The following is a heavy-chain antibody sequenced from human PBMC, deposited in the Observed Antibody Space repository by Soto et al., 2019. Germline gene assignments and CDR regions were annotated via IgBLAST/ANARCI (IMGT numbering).Heavy chain of an antibody. CDR1: GYTFTSYG. CDR2: ISAYNGNT. CDR3: ARDAAQPGYCSNTSCYGFDY. D-gene: IGHD2-2*01. J-gene: IGHJ4*02. Sequence: QVQLVQSGAEVKKPGASVKVSCKASGYTFTSYGISWVRQAPGPGLEWMGWISAYNGNTNYAQKLQGRVTMTTDTSTSTAYMELRSLRSDATAVYYCARDAAQPGYCSNTSCYGFDYWGQGTLVTVSS. V-gene: IGHV1-18*01.